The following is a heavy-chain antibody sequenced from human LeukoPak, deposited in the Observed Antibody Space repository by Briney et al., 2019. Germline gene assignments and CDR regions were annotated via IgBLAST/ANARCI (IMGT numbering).Heavy chain of an antibody. Sequence: GGSLRLSCAASGFTFSSYSMNWVRQAPGKGLEWVSSISSSSSYIHYADSVKGRFTISRDNAKNSLYLQMNSLRAEDTAVYYCASSGFGNLYWFDPWGQGTLVTVSS. V-gene: IGHV3-21*01. D-gene: IGHD3-10*01. CDR3: ASSGFGNLYWFDP. CDR1: GFTFSSYS. CDR2: ISSSSSYI. J-gene: IGHJ5*02.